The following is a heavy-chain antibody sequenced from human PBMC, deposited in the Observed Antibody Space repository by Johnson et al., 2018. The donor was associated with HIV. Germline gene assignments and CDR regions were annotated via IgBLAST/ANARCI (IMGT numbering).Heavy chain of an antibody. V-gene: IGHV3-11*04. CDR1: GFTFSDHY. J-gene: IGHJ3*02. CDR3: ARAIAAAGTVGVDAFDS. Sequence: QMQLVESGGGLVKAGGSLRLSCAASGFTFSDHYMTWIRQAPGKGLECISSISSSGRTTYYADSVKGRFTISRNNVQNSMLLQMNSLRAEDTAVYYCARAIAAAGTVGVDAFDSWGQGTMVTVSS. D-gene: IGHD6-13*01. CDR2: ISSSGRTT.